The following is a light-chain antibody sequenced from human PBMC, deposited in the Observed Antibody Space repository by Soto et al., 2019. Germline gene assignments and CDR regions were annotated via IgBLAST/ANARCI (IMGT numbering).Light chain of an antibody. CDR3: CSSGGSPTYV. CDR2: EVN. Sequence: QSALTQPASVSGSPGQSITISCTGTSSNVGSYKLVSWYQQHPGKAPKLMIFEVNKRPSGVSNRFSGSESGNTASLTISGLKVEDEADYYCCSSGGSPTYVSGNGTKVTVL. V-gene: IGLV2-23*02. CDR1: SSNVGSYKL. J-gene: IGLJ1*01.